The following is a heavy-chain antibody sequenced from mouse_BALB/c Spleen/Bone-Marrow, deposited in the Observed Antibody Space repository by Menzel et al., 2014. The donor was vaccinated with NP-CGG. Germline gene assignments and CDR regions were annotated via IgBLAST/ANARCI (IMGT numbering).Heavy chain of an antibody. CDR3: DNRAGNFEY. V-gene: IGHV14-3*02. J-gene: IGHJ2*01. CDR2: IDPASDYT. D-gene: IGHD4-1*01. CDR1: GFNIKDTY. Sequence: EVQLQQSGAELVKPGASVKLSCTASGFNIKDTYMHWVKQRPEQGLEWIGRIDPASDYTQFDSKFQDKASITADTSSNTAYLQLSRLTSEASDVYYGDNRAGNFEYWGQGTPLTVSS.